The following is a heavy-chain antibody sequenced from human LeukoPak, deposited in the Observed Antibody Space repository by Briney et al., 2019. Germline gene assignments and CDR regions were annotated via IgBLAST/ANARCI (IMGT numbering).Heavy chain of an antibody. J-gene: IGHJ4*02. D-gene: IGHD3-10*01. V-gene: IGHV4-34*01. CDR3: AGGDYHGSESYANY. CDR1: GGSFSGQY. Sequence: PPETLSLTCAVYGGSFSGQYWGWIRQPPGKGLEWIGEINHGGSISYNASLKSRVTISLDTSKNQFSLKLSSVTAADTAVYYCAGGDYHGSESYANYWGQGTLVTVSS. CDR2: INHGGSI.